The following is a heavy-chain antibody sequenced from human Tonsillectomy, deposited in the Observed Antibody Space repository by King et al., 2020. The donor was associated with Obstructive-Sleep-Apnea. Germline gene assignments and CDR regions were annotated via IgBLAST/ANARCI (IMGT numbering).Heavy chain of an antibody. CDR1: GFTFNDYY. D-gene: IGHD2-2*01. CDR2: ISSTGSPT. J-gene: IGHJ4*02. V-gene: IGHV3-11*01. Sequence: VQLVESGGGLVKPGGSLRLSCAASGFTFNDYYMTWIRQAPGKGLEWVSYISSTGSPTYYADSLKGRFTISRDNAKNSLYLQMNSLRAEDTAVYYCARDLGCSSTSCPFDYWGQGTLVTVSS. CDR3: ARDLGCSSTSCPFDY.